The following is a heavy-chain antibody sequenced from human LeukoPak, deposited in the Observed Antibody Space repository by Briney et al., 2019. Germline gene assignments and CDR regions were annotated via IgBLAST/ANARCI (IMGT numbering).Heavy chain of an antibody. CDR1: GINLTNYG. Sequence: GGSLRLSCAVSGINLTNYGMSWVRQAPGKGLEWVAGISDSGGSTNYADSVKGRFTISRDNPKNTLYLQMNSLRAKDTAVYFCAKRGVVIRVILVGFHKEAYYFDSWGQGALVTVSS. J-gene: IGHJ4*02. CDR2: ISDSGGST. CDR3: AKRGVVIRVILVGFHKEAYYFDS. D-gene: IGHD3-22*01. V-gene: IGHV3-23*01.